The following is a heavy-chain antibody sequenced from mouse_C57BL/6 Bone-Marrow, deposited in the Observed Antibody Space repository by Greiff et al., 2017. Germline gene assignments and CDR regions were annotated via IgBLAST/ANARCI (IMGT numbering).Heavy chain of an antibody. CDR1: GYTFTSYG. D-gene: IGHD2-3*01. V-gene: IGHV1-81*01. CDR2: IYPRSGNN. CDR3: ARSIYDGYYTWFAY. Sequence: QVQLQQSGAELARPGASVKLSCKASGYTFTSYGISWVKQRTGQGLEWIGEIYPRSGNNYYNEKFKGKATLTADKSSSTAYMELRSLTSEDSAVYFCARSIYDGYYTWFAYWGQGTLVTVSA. J-gene: IGHJ3*01.